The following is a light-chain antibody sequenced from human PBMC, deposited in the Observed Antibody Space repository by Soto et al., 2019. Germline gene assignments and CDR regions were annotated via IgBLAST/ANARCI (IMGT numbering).Light chain of an antibody. J-gene: IGLJ1*01. CDR1: SSDIGSYNY. Sequence: QSVLTQPASVSGSPGQSITISCTGTSSDIGSYNYVSWYQQHPCKAPKLMIYDVTNRPSGVSNRFSGSKSGNTASLTISGLQAEDEADYYCTSYTSSYTYVFGTGTKVTVL. CDR2: DVT. CDR3: TSYTSSYTYV. V-gene: IGLV2-14*03.